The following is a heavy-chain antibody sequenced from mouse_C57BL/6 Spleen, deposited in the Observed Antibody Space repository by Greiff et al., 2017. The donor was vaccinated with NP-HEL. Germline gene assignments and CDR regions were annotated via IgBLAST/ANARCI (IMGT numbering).Heavy chain of an antibody. CDR1: GFTFSSYT. Sequence: EVMLVESGGGLVKPGGSLKLSCAASGFTFSSYTMSWVRQTPEKRLEWVATISGGGGNTYYPDSVKGRFTISRDNAKNTLYLQMSSLRSEDTALYYWAKGTLVYYGYDGFAYWGQGTLVTVSA. CDR3: AKGTLVYYGYDGFAY. V-gene: IGHV5-9*01. CDR2: ISGGGGNT. J-gene: IGHJ3*01. D-gene: IGHD2-2*01.